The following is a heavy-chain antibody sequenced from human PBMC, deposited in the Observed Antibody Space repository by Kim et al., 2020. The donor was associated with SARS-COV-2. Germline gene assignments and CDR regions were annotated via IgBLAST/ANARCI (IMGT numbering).Heavy chain of an antibody. J-gene: IGHJ4*02. CDR2: ISLDGRTI. Sequence: GGSLRLSCAASGLTSSPYRMHWVRQVPGKGLVWVSRISLDGRTIAYADNVKGRFTISRDNAKNTVYLHMNSLTDDDTAVYYCAMRDGYTTVRDDWGWGTL. CDR1: GLTSSPYR. D-gene: IGHD5-12*01. V-gene: IGHV3-74*03. CDR3: AMRDGYTTVRDD.